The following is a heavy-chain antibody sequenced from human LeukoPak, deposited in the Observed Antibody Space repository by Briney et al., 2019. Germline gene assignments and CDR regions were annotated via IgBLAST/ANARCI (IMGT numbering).Heavy chain of an antibody. CDR3: SRNYVSGSYAFDI. D-gene: IGHD3-10*01. CDR1: GFTFGDYA. J-gene: IGHJ3*02. Sequence: GGSLRLSCTGSGFTFGDYAMSWVRQAPGKGLEWVGFIRSKAYGGTTEYAASVKGRFTISRDDSKSIAYLQMNRLEIEDTAVYYCSRNYVSGSYAFDIWGQGTMVTVSS. V-gene: IGHV3-49*04. CDR2: IRSKAYGGTT.